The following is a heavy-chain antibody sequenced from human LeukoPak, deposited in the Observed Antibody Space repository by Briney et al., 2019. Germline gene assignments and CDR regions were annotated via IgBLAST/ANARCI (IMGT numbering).Heavy chain of an antibody. CDR3: TRYSVQGGY. J-gene: IGHJ4*02. D-gene: IGHD5/OR15-5a*01. CDR2: ISPTSGAT. CDR1: GDTFTGHY. V-gene: IGHV1-2*02. Sequence: GASVKVSCKLSGDTFTGHYFHWVRRAPGQGLEWMGWISPTSGATNYAQKFQGRVTMTRDTSVTTAYMELRSLISDDTAVYYCTRYSVQGGYWGQGTLVTVSS.